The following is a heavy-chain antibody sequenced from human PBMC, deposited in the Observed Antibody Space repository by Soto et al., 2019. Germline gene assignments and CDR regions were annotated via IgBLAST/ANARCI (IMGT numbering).Heavy chain of an antibody. CDR2: ISGSGGST. CDR3: AKDQAPYYYDSSGSLDY. J-gene: IGHJ4*02. D-gene: IGHD3-22*01. Sequence: GGSLRLSCAASGFTFSSYAMSWVRQAPGKGLEWVSAISGSGGSTYYADSVKGRFTISRDNSKNTLYLQMNSLRAEDTAVYYCAKDQAPYYYDSSGSLDYWGQGTLVTVFS. V-gene: IGHV3-23*01. CDR1: GFTFSSYA.